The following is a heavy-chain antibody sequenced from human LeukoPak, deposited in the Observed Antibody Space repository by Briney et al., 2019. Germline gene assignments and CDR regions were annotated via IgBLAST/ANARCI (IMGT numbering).Heavy chain of an antibody. Sequence: GESLRLSCAASGFTFTSYAMSWVRQAPGKGLEWVSAISAGGENTDYADSVKGRFTISRDNSKNTLYLQVNSLKAEDTAIYYCARDPNYGSTWYVNWFDPWGQGTLVTVSS. CDR2: ISAGGENT. D-gene: IGHD6-13*01. CDR1: GFTFTSYA. V-gene: IGHV3-23*01. CDR3: ARDPNYGSTWYVNWFDP. J-gene: IGHJ5*02.